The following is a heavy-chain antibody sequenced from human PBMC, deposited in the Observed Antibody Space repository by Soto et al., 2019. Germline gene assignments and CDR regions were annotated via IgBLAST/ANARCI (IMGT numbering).Heavy chain of an antibody. D-gene: IGHD6-13*01. CDR2: INAGNGNT. CDR1: GYTFTSYA. J-gene: IGHJ3*01. CDR3: ARDVRYSSSWPFDAFDF. V-gene: IGHV1-3*01. Sequence: ASVKVSCKASGYTFTSYAMHWVRQAPGQRLEWMGWINAGNGNTKYSQKFQGRVTITRDTSASTAYMELSSLRSEDTAVYYCARDVRYSSSWPFDAFDFWGQGTMVTFSS.